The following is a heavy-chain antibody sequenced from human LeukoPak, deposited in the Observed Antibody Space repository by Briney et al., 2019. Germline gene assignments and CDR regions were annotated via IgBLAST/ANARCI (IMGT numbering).Heavy chain of an antibody. CDR2: ISSSGSTI. J-gene: IGHJ6*02. V-gene: IGHV3-48*03. CDR3: ARGGMEWLLSSYYYYYGMDV. CDR1: GFTFSSYE. D-gene: IGHD3-3*01. Sequence: GGSLRLSCAVSGFTFSSYEMNWVRQAPGKGLEWVSYISSSGSTIYYADSVKGRFTISRDNAKNSLYLQMNSLRAEDTAVYYCARGGMEWLLSSYYYYYGMDVWGQGTTVTVSS.